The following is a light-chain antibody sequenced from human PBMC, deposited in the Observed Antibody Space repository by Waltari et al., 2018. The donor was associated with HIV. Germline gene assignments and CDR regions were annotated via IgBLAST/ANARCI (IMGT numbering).Light chain of an antibody. Sequence: DIVMTQSPDSLSVSLGERATINCRSRQSIFYTSTNKNYLAWYHLKPGQTPKLIIYWASTRESAVPDRFTGSGSGTDFTLTITSLQAEDVAVYYCQQYYATPLTFGGGTKVEIK. V-gene: IGKV4-1*01. CDR1: QSIFYTSTNKNY. J-gene: IGKJ4*01. CDR2: WAS. CDR3: QQYYATPLT.